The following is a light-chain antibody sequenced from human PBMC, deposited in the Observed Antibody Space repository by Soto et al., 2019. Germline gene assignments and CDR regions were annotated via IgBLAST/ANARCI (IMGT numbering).Light chain of an antibody. Sequence: EILLAQSPTPLSLSPGGRATPSCRASQSVSSYLAWYQQKPGQAPRLLIYDASNRATGIPARFSGSGSGTDFTLTISSLEPEDFAVYYCQQRSNWPRTFGQGTKVDIK. CDR1: QSVSSY. J-gene: IGKJ1*01. CDR3: QQRSNWPRT. CDR2: DAS. V-gene: IGKV3-11*01.